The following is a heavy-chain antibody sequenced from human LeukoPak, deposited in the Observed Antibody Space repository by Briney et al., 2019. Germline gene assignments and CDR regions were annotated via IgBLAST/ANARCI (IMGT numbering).Heavy chain of an antibody. CDR3: ASSFSGGITVAGTF. Sequence: ASVKVSCKTSGYTFTGYYMHWVRQAPGQGLEWMGWINPNTGDTDYAQRFQGRVTMTRDTSISTAYMDLSSLRSDDTAVYYCASSFSGGITVAGTFWGQGTLVTVSS. CDR1: GYTFTGYY. V-gene: IGHV1-2*02. J-gene: IGHJ4*02. D-gene: IGHD6-19*01. CDR2: INPNTGDT.